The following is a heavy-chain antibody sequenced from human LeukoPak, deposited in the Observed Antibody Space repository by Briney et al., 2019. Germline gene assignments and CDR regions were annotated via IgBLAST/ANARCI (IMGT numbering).Heavy chain of an antibody. V-gene: IGHV1-69*04. CDR1: GYTFTGYY. D-gene: IGHD1-26*01. J-gene: IGHJ4*02. CDR3: AREGSGSPSSD. Sequence: ASVKVSCKASGYTFTGYYMHWVRQAPGQGLEWMGRIIPILGIANYAQKFQGRVTITADKSTSTAYMGLSSLRSEDTAVYYCAREGSGSPSSDWGQGTLVTVSS. CDR2: IIPILGIA.